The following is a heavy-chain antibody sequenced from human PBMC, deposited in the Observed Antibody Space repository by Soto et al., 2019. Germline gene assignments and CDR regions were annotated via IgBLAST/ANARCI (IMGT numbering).Heavy chain of an antibody. J-gene: IGHJ4*02. V-gene: IGHV3-23*01. CDR3: AKGHGDYSVVWGDDY. Sequence: EVQVLESGGSLVHPGGSLRLSCEASGFTFSKYVMGRVRQTPRKGLQWVSSITGDGGNTYYAASVKGRFTISRDNSKNALYLQMSSLRIEDTALYYCAKGHGDYSVVWGDDYWGQGTMVTVSS. CDR2: ITGDGGNT. CDR1: GFTFSKYV. D-gene: IGHD4-17*01.